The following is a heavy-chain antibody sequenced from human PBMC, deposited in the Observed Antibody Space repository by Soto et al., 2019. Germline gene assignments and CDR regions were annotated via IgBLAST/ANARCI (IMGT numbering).Heavy chain of an antibody. J-gene: IGHJ4*02. V-gene: IGHV1-18*01. D-gene: IGHD4-17*01. CDR1: GGTFSSYA. Sequence: ASVKVSCKASGGTFSSYAISWVRQAPGQGLEWMGGISPNFGNANYAQKLQGRVTMTTDTSTSTAYMELRSLRSDDTAVYYCARDVGDVDYWGQGTLVTVSS. CDR2: ISPNFGNA. CDR3: ARDVGDVDY.